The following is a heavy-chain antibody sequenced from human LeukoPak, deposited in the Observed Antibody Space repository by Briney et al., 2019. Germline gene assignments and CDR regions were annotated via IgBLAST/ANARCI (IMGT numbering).Heavy chain of an antibody. V-gene: IGHV2-5*02. CDR3: AHSQGILYSYGYGPLPFDY. J-gene: IGHJ4*02. CDR1: GFSLSTSGVG. CDR2: IYWDDDK. Sequence: SGPTLVKPTQTLTLTCTFSGFSLSTSGVGVGWIRQPPGKALEWLALIYWDDDKRYSPSLKSRLTITKDTSKNQVVLTMTNMDPVDTATYYCAHSQGILYSYGYGPLPFDYWGQGTLVTVSS. D-gene: IGHD5-18*01.